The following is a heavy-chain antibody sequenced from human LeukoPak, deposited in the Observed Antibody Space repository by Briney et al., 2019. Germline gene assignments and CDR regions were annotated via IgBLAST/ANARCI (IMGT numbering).Heavy chain of an antibody. D-gene: IGHD4-17*01. CDR3: AREDNGDYYADY. CDR1: GFTFSSYA. J-gene: IGHJ4*02. CDR2: ISYDGSNK. V-gene: IGHV3-30-3*01. Sequence: PGGSLRLSCAASGFTFSSYAMHWVRQAPGKGLEWVAVISYDGSNKYYADSVKGRFTISRDNSKNTLYLQMNSLRAEDTAVYYCAREDNGDYYADYWGQGTLVTVSS.